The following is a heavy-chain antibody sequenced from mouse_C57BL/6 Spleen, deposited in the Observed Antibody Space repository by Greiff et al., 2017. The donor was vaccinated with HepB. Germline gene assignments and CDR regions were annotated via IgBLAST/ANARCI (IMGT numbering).Heavy chain of an antibody. J-gene: IGHJ2*01. CDR3: AIVPPYLYYGSSSEYY. V-gene: IGHV1-74*01. D-gene: IGHD1-1*01. Sequence: QVQLQQPGAELVKPGASVKVSCKASGYTFTSYWMHWVKQRPGQGLEWIGRIHPSDSDTNYNQKFKGKATLTVDKSSSTAYMQLSSLTSEDSAVYYCAIVPPYLYYGSSSEYYWGQGTTLTVSS. CDR2: IHPSDSDT. CDR1: GYTFTSYW.